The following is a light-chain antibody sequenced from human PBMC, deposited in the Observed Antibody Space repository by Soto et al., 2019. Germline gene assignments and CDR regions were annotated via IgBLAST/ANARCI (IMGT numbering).Light chain of an antibody. CDR2: KAS. CDR3: QQYNSYSAT. V-gene: IGKV1-5*03. Sequence: DIQMTQSPSTLSASVGDRVTVTCRASQSLNRWLAWYQQRPGKAPRMLISKASTLESGVPSRFNGSGSGTHFTLTITSLQPADSATYYCQQYNSYSATFGQGTKVDIK. J-gene: IGKJ1*01. CDR1: QSLNRW.